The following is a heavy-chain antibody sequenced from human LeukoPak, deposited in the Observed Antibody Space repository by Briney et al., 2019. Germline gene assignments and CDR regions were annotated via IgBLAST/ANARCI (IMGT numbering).Heavy chain of an antibody. CDR2: IIPILGIA. CDR3: AAYYYDSHLDY. CDR1: GYTFTSYA. J-gene: IGHJ4*02. D-gene: IGHD3-22*01. Sequence: SVKVSCKASGYTFTSYAISWVRQAPGQGLEWMGRIIPILGIANYAQKFQGRVTITADKSTSTAYMELSSLRSEDTAVYYCAAYYYDSHLDYWGQGTLVTVSS. V-gene: IGHV1-69*04.